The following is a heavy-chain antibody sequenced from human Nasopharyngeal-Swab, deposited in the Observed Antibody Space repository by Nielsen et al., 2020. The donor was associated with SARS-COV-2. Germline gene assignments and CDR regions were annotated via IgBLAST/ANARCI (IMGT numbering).Heavy chain of an antibody. Sequence: SLKISCAASGFTFDDYAMHWVRQAPGKGLEWVSGISWNSGDLGYADSVKGRFTISRDNAKNSLYLQMNSLRAEDTAVYYCATSKGDFWSGYYTYYYFDYWGQGTLVTVSS. CDR3: ATSKGDFWSGYYTYYYFDY. CDR1: GFTFDDYA. CDR2: ISWNSGDL. V-gene: IGHV3-9*01. D-gene: IGHD3-3*01. J-gene: IGHJ4*02.